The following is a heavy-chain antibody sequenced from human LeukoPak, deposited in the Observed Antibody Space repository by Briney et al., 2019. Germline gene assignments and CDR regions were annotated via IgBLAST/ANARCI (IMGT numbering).Heavy chain of an antibody. Sequence: PGGSLRLSCAASGFTFDDYTMHWVRHAPGKGLEWVSLISWDGGSTYYADSVKGRFTISRGNSKNSLYLQMNSLRTEDTALYYCAKDYYDSSGYYWAGYYFDYWGQGTLVTVSS. J-gene: IGHJ4*02. CDR3: AKDYYDSSGYYWAGYYFDY. CDR2: ISWDGGST. V-gene: IGHV3-43*01. D-gene: IGHD3-22*01. CDR1: GFTFDDYT.